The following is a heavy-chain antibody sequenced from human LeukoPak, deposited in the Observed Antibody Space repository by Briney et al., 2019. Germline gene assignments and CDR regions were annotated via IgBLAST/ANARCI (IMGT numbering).Heavy chain of an antibody. CDR1: GFTFSKYW. CDR3: ARVESGSCSNTRCRSIDF. Sequence: SGRSLRLSCEGSGFTFSKYWLHWVRQTPGKGLVWVSRSDGSDTSYADSVKGRFTISRDNAKTTLFLQMSSLRAEDTAVYYCARVESGSCSNTRCRSIDFWGQGTLVTVPS. J-gene: IGHJ4*02. D-gene: IGHD2-2*01. V-gene: IGHV3-74*01. CDR2: SDGSDT.